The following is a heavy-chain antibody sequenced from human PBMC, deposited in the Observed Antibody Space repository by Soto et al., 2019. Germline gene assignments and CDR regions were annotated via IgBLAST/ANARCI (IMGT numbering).Heavy chain of an antibody. CDR3: ARKNENDTLSVDWFDP. CDR2: INPSGGGT. V-gene: IGHV1-46*01. CDR1: GYTFISYY. Sequence: QVQLVQSGAEVKKPGASVKVSCKASGYTFISYYMHWVRQAPGQGLEWMGMINPSGGGTYFAQKFQGRVTMTRDTSTSTVYMELSSLRSEDTAVYYCARKNENDTLSVDWFDPWGQGTLVTVSS. J-gene: IGHJ5*02. D-gene: IGHD1-1*01.